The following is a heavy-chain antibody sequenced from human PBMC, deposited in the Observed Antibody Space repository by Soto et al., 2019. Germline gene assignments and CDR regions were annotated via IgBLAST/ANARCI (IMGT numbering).Heavy chain of an antibody. V-gene: IGHV4-59*13. CDR2: IHISGST. Sequence: SETLSLTCTVSGGSRSASDWSWIRQSPRKGLEWIGYIHISGSTNSHPALQSRVTISVDTSKNQFSLKLRSVTAADTAVYYCARGVLRYYYYGMDVWGQGTTVTVSS. CDR3: ARGVLRYYYYGMDV. CDR1: GGSRSASD. J-gene: IGHJ6*02.